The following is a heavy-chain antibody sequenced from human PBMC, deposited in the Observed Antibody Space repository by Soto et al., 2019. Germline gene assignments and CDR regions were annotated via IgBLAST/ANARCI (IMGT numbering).Heavy chain of an antibody. D-gene: IGHD6-13*01. V-gene: IGHV1-18*04. J-gene: IGHJ4*02. Sequence: ASVKVSCKASGYTFTSYGISWVREAPGQGLEWMGWISAYNGNTNYAQKLQGRVTMTTDTSTSTAYMELRSLRSDDTAVYYCARDRQQLVRRAFDYWGQGTLVTVSS. CDR2: ISAYNGNT. CDR1: GYTFTSYG. CDR3: ARDRQQLVRRAFDY.